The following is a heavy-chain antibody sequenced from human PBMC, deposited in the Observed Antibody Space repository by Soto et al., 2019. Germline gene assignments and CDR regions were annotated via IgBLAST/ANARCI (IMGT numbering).Heavy chain of an antibody. CDR3: ARASSGYGFDAFDM. J-gene: IGHJ3*02. D-gene: IGHD5-12*01. CDR1: GYTFTSYN. CDR2: MNPNSGNT. Sequence: GASVKVSCKASGYTFTSYNVNWARQATGQGLEWMGWMNPNSGNTGYAQKFQGRVTLTRNTSISTAYMEVSSLRSEDTAVYYCARASSGYGFDAFDMWGQGTMVTVS. V-gene: IGHV1-8*01.